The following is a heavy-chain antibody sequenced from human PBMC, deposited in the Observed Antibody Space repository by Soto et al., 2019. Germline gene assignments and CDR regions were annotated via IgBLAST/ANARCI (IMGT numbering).Heavy chain of an antibody. CDR2: IIPIFGTA. CDR1: RVAFSKFI. D-gene: IGHD6-19*01. V-gene: IGHV1-69*13. Sequence: GASVKVSCKASRVAFSKFIVTWVRQAPGLGLEWVGGIIPIFGTANHAQKFQGRVTITADESTSTSYMEVNNLRCEDTAVYYCAKVRYSSPMGYYYGMDVWGQGTTVTVSS. J-gene: IGHJ6*02. CDR3: AKVRYSSPMGYYYGMDV.